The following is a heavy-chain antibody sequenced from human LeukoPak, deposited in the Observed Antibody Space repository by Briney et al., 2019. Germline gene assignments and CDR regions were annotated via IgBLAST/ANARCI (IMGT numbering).Heavy chain of an antibody. D-gene: IGHD3-22*01. CDR3: AKDGGLHYYDSSGYAS. CDR1: GFTFDDYA. J-gene: IGHJ5*02. V-gene: IGHV3-9*01. Sequence: QTGGSLRLSCAASGFTFDDYAMHWVRQAPGKGLEWVSGISWNSGSIGYADSVKGRFTISRDNAKNSLYLQMNSLRAEDTALYYCAKDGGLHYYDSSGYASWGQGTLVTVSS. CDR2: ISWNSGSI.